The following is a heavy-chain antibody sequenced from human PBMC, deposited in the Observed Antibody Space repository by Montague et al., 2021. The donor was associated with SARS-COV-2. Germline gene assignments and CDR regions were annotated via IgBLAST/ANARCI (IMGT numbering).Heavy chain of an antibody. CDR2: IWYDGSNK. Sequence: SLRLSCAASGFTFSSYGMHWVRQAPGKGLEWVAVIWYDGSNKYYADSVKGRFTISRDNSKNTLYLQTNSLRAEDTAVYYCARVVSNYYGMDVWGQGTTVTVSS. D-gene: IGHD2-21*01. CDR3: ARVVSNYYGMDV. V-gene: IGHV3-33*01. J-gene: IGHJ6*02. CDR1: GFTFSSYG.